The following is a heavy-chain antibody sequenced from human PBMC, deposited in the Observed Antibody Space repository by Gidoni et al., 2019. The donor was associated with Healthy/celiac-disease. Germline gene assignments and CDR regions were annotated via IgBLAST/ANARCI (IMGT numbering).Heavy chain of an antibody. CDR2: IYYSGST. CDR3: ARETRHYYDSSGYTGAYFDL. Sequence: QVQLQESGPGLVKPSPTLSLTCTVSGGSISSGAYYWSWIRQPPGKGLEWIGYIYYSGSTYYNPSLKSRVTISVDTSKNQFSLKLSSVTAADTAVYYCARETRHYYDSSGYTGAYFDLWGRGTLVTVSS. D-gene: IGHD3-22*01. CDR1: GGSISSGAYY. V-gene: IGHV4-30-4*01. J-gene: IGHJ2*01.